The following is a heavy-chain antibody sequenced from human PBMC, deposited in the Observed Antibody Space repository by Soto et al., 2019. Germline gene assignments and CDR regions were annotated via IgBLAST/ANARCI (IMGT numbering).Heavy chain of an antibody. V-gene: IGHV3-30-3*01. CDR2: ISYDGSNK. CDR3: ARAPHPGQRPAGILDY. Sequence: PGGSLRLSCAASGFTFSSYAMHWVRQAPGKGLEWVAVISYDGSNKYYADSVKGRFTISRDNSKNTLYLQMNSLRAEDTAVYYCARAPHPGQRPAGILDYWGQGTLVTVSS. D-gene: IGHD2-2*01. CDR1: GFTFSSYA. J-gene: IGHJ4*02.